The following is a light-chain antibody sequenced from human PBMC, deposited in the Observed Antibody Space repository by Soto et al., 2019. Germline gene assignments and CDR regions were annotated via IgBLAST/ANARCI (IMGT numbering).Light chain of an antibody. CDR2: KAS. Sequence: DSQLIPVPSTLSTTIRDRVTNTCRASQGISSWLAWYQQKPGKAPKLLIYKASSLESGVPSRFSGSGSGTEFTLTISSLQPDDFATYYCQQYNSYSVTFGQGTNVDIK. V-gene: IGKV1-5*03. CDR1: QGISSW. CDR3: QQYNSYSVT. J-gene: IGKJ1*01.